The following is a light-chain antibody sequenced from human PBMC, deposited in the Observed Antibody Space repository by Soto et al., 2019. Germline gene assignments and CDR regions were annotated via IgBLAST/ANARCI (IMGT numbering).Light chain of an antibody. J-gene: IGKJ4*01. Sequence: IQLTQPPSSLSAAVGDRVTITCRASQGFNIHLAWYQQKPGKAPKLLIFATSLLQTGVPSRFSGSGSGTNFRLTISSLQPEDVATYHCLQVNDYPLTFGGGTKVEIK. CDR3: LQVNDYPLT. CDR2: ATS. V-gene: IGKV1-9*01. CDR1: QGFNIH.